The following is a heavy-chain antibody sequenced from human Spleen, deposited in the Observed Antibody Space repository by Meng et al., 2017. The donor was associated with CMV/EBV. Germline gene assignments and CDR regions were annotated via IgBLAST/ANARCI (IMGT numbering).Heavy chain of an antibody. CDR3: ARDAPPYCSSTSCYRVY. Sequence: GESLKISCAASGFTFSSYGMHWVRQAPGKGLEWVSSISSSSSYIYYADSVKGRFTISRDNAKNSLYLQMNSLRAEDTAVYYCARDAPPYCSSTSCYRVYWGQGTLVTVSS. V-gene: IGHV3-21*01. CDR2: ISSSSSYI. J-gene: IGHJ4*02. D-gene: IGHD2-2*02. CDR1: GFTFSSYG.